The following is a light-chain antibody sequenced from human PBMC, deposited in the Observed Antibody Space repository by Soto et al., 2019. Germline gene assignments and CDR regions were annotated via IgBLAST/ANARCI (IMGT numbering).Light chain of an antibody. CDR1: HDIFTY. CDR2: SPS. Sequence: IQLTQSPSTVSASVGDSVTISCRASHDIFTYLAWYQHKPGKAPRLLIFSPSSLQTGVPPRFRGSGSGTDFTLTISSLQPDDVGLYYCQHYTLASGPFGQGTRV. J-gene: IGKJ1*01. V-gene: IGKV1-5*01. CDR3: QHYTLASGP.